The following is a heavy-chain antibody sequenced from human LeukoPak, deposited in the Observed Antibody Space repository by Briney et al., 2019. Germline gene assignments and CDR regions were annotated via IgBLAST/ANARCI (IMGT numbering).Heavy chain of an antibody. Sequence: SETLSLTCAVYGGSFSGYYWSWIRQPPGKGLEWIGEINHSGSTNYNPSLKGRVTISVDTSKNQFSLKLSSVTAADTAVYYCARENSSIDAFDIWGQGTMVTVSS. CDR3: ARENSSIDAFDI. V-gene: IGHV4-34*01. J-gene: IGHJ3*02. CDR1: GGSFSGYY. CDR2: INHSGST. D-gene: IGHD2/OR15-2a*01.